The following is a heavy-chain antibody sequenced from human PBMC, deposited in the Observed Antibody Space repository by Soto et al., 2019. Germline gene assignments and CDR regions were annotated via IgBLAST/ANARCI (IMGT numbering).Heavy chain of an antibody. CDR1: GVSLSTSGMG. J-gene: IGHJ4*02. D-gene: IGHD2-21*01. V-gene: IGHV2-5*02. Sequence: QVTLKESGPTLVKPTQTLTLTCTFSGVSLSTSGMGVGWIRQPPGKALEWLALVYWDDDKRYSPSLKSRLTITKDTSTNQVVLTMTYMDPVDTATYYCAHMIEGAFFDHGGQGTLVTVSS. CDR3: AHMIEGAFFDH. CDR2: VYWDDDK.